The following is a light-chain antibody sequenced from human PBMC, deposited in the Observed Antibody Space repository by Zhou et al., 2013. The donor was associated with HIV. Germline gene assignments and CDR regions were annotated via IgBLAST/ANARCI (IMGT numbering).Light chain of an antibody. CDR3: QQYGASPWT. J-gene: IGKJ1*01. V-gene: IGKV3-20*01. CDR1: QSVRY. CDR2: AAF. Sequence: EIVLTQSPGTLSLSPGERATLSCRASQSVRYLAWYQQKPGQAPRVLIYAAFSRATGIPDRFSGSGSGTDFTLTISTLDPDDFAVYYCQQYGASPWTFGQGTKVE.